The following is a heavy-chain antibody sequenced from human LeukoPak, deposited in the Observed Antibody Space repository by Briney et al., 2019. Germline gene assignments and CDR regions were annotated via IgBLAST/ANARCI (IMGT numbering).Heavy chain of an antibody. J-gene: IGHJ5*02. CDR2: VSTTGST. D-gene: IGHD4-17*01. V-gene: IGHV4-61*02. CDR1: GGSISSGRYY. CDR3: ATLPGGVTTPNPS. Sequence: SQTLSLTCTVSGGSISSGRYYWSWIRQPAGKGLEWIGRVSTTGSTNYNPSLKSRVTISLDTSKNQFSLKLTSVTAADTAVYYCATLPGGVTTPNPSWGQGTLVTVSS.